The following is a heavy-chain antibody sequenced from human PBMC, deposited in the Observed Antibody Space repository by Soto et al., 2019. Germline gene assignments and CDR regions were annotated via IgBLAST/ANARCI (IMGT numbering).Heavy chain of an antibody. V-gene: IGHV1-2*02. CDR3: GRGRSGQIVVFY. Sequence: GASVISCKASGYTFTGHYIHWVRQAPEQGPEWMGEIGPESGATRYAQKFQGRVTMTRDTSITTVYMELKNLSPDDTAVYYCGRGRSGQIVVFYWGQGTPVTVSS. J-gene: IGHJ4*02. CDR1: GYTFTGHY. CDR2: IGPESGAT. D-gene: IGHD1-26*01.